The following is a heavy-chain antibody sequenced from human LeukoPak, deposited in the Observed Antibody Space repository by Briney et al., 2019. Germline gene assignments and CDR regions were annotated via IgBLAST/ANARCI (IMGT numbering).Heavy chain of an antibody. CDR2: IKQDGSEK. CDR3: ARDPPYSNFDY. CDR1: GFTFSSYW. D-gene: IGHD2-15*01. V-gene: IGHV3-7*01. J-gene: IGHJ4*02. Sequence: GGSLRLSCAASGFTFSSYWMSWVRQAPGKGLERVANIKQDGSEKYYVDSVKGRFTISRDNAKNSLYLQMNSLRAEDTAVYYCARDPPYSNFDYWGQGTLVTVSS.